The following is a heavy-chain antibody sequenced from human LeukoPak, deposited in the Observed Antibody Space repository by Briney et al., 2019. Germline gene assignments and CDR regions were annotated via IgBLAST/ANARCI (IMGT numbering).Heavy chain of an antibody. J-gene: IGHJ4*02. CDR3: ARFVSGSYSDY. CDR2: INHSGST. D-gene: IGHD3-16*01. V-gene: IGHV4-34*01. Sequence: SETLSLTCAVYGGSFSGYYWSWIRQPPGKGLEWIGEINHSGSTNYNPSLKSRVTISVDTSKNQFSLKLSSVTAADTAVYYCARFVSGSYSDYWGQGTLVTVSS. CDR1: GGSFSGYY.